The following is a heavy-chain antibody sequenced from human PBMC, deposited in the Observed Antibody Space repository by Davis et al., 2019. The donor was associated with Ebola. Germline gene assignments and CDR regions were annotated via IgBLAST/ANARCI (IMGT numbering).Heavy chain of an antibody. CDR3: ARDPTLRFLLVGLRYGMDV. J-gene: IGHJ6*02. Sequence: PGGSLRLSCAASGFTFSSYGMNWVRQAPGKGLEWVSSISSSSSYIYYADSVKGRFTISRDNAKNSLYLQMNSLRAEDTAVYYCARDPTLRFLLVGLRYGMDVWGQGTTVTVSS. CDR2: ISSSSSYI. CDR1: GFTFSSYG. V-gene: IGHV3-21*01. D-gene: IGHD3-3*01.